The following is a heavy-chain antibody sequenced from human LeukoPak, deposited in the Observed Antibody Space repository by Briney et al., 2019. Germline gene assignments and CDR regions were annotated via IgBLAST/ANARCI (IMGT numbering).Heavy chain of an antibody. CDR3: ASVVMTTVTNIYFDY. J-gene: IGHJ4*02. CDR2: IYPGDSDT. CDR1: GYSFTSYW. Sequence: GESLKISCKGSGYSFTSYWIGWVRQMPGKGLECMGIIYPGDSDTRYSPSFQGQVTISADKSISTAYLQWSSLKASDTAMYYCASVVMTTVTNIYFDYWGQGTLVTVSS. V-gene: IGHV5-51*01. D-gene: IGHD4-17*01.